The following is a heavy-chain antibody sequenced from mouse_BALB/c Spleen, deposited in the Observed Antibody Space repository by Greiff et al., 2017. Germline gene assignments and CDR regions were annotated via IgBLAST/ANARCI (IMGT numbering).Heavy chain of an antibody. Sequence: VQLQQSAAELARPGASVMMSCKASGYTFTSYTMHWVKQRPGQGLEWIGYINPSSGYTEYNQKFKDKTTLTADKSSSTAYMQLSSLTSEDSAVYYCATYGSPFGYWGQGTTLTVSA. D-gene: IGHD1-1*01. CDR2: INPSSGYT. J-gene: IGHJ2*01. V-gene: IGHV1-4*02. CDR1: GYTFTSYT. CDR3: ATYGSPFGY.